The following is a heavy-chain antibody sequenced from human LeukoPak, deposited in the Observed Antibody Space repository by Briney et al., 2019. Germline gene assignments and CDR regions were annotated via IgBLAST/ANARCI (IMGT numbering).Heavy chain of an antibody. Sequence: PSGTLSLTCTVSGGSISSYYWSWIRQPPGKGLEWIGYIYYSGSTNYNPSLKSRVTISVDTSKNQFSLKLSSVTAADTAVYYCARSLGVGGTYYSDYWGQGTLVTVSS. CDR1: GGSISSYY. J-gene: IGHJ4*02. V-gene: IGHV4-59*01. D-gene: IGHD1/OR15-1a*01. CDR3: ARSLGVGGTYYSDY. CDR2: IYYSGST.